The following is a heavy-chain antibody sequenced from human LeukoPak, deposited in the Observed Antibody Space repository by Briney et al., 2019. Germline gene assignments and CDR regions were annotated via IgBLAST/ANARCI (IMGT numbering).Heavy chain of an antibody. V-gene: IGHV4-39*01. D-gene: IGHD3-10*01. J-gene: IGHJ6*02. CDR2: IYYSGST. CDR3: ASGSGDYGMDV. Sequence: ASETLSLTCTVSGGSISSSSYYWGWIRQPPGKGLEWIGSIYYSGSTYYNPSLKSRVTISVDTSKNQFSLKLSSVTAADTAVYYCASGSGDYGMDVWGQGTTVTVSS. CDR1: GGSISSSSYY.